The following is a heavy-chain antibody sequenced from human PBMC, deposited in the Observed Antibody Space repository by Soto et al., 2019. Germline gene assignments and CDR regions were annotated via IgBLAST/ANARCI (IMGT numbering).Heavy chain of an antibody. CDR3: ARLRLTGYVDY. CDR2: VSTSSSYT. Sequence: QVQLVESGGGLVKPGGSLRLSCVASGFTFSAHYMTWSRQAPGKGLAWLSYVSTSSSYTNYADSVKGRFTIARDNAMNSLYLQMHSLGAEDRAVYYVARLRLTGYVDYGGQGTLVTFSS. J-gene: IGHJ4*02. CDR1: GFTFSAHY. V-gene: IGHV3-11*05.